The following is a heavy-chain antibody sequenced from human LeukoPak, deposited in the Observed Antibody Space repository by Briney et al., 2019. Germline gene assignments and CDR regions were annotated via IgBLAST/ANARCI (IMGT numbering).Heavy chain of an antibody. D-gene: IGHD2-21*01. CDR1: GYTFTSYG. V-gene: IGHV1-18*03. CDR2: ISAYNGNT. J-gene: IGHJ4*02. Sequence: ASVKVSCKASGYTFTSYGIRWVRQAPGQGLEWMGWISAYNGNTNYAQKLQGRVTMTTDTSTSTAYMELRSLRSDDMAVYYCARDTASPIVVGSEIDYWGQGTLVTVSS. CDR3: ARDTASPIVVGSEIDY.